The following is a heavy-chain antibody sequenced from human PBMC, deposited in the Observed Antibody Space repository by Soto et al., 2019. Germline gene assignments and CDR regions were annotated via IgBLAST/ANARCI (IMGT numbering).Heavy chain of an antibody. CDR2: ISYDGSNK. Sequence: QVQLVESGGGVVQPGRSLRLSCAASGFTFSSYAMHWVRQAPGKGLEWVAVISYDGSNKYYADSVKGRFTISRDNSKNTLDLQMNSLRAEDTAVYYCARDRGYGGNSEVDYWGQGTLVNVSS. V-gene: IGHV3-30-3*01. J-gene: IGHJ4*02. D-gene: IGHD2-21*02. CDR1: GFTFSSYA. CDR3: ARDRGYGGNSEVDY.